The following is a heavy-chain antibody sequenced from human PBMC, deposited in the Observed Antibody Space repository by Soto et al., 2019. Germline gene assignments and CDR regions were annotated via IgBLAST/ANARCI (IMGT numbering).Heavy chain of an antibody. CDR2: VGPNGAST. V-gene: IGHV3-23*01. CDR1: GFTFGSYG. Sequence: QPGGSLRLSCAASGFTFGSYGMSWVRQTPGKGLEWVSSVGPNGASTRYAESVKGRFTISRDNLENTLYLQMNSLRGEDTARYFCAKLNYYDSTGFFRHFDNWGQGTQVTVSS. D-gene: IGHD3-22*01. J-gene: IGHJ4*02. CDR3: AKLNYYDSTGFFRHFDN.